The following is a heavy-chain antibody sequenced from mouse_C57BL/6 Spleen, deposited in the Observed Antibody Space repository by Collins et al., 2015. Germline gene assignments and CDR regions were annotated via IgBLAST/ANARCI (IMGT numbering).Heavy chain of an antibody. CDR1: GYAFSSSW. V-gene: IGHV1-82*01. CDR2: IYPGDGNT. Sequence: QVQLQQSGPELVKPGASVKISCKASGYAFSSSWMNWVKQRPGKGLEWIGRIYPGDGNTNYNGKFKGKATLTTDKSSSTAYMQLISLTSEDSAVYFCATYSNYDALDYWGQRTSVTVSS. J-gene: IGHJ4*01. D-gene: IGHD2-5*01. CDR3: ATYSNYDALDY.